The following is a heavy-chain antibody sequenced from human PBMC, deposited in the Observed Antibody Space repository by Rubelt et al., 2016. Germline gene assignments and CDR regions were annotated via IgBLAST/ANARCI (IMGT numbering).Heavy chain of an antibody. J-gene: IGHJ6*02. Sequence: GFTFSSYAMSWVRQAPGKGLEWVSAISGSGGSTYYADSVKGRFTISRDNSKNTLYLQMNSLRAEDTAVYYCARDSIQGWNYLVDYYYGMDVWGQGTTVTVSS. D-gene: IGHD1-7*01. CDR1: GFTFSSYA. V-gene: IGHV3-23*01. CDR3: ARDSIQGWNYLVDYYYGMDV. CDR2: ISGSGGST.